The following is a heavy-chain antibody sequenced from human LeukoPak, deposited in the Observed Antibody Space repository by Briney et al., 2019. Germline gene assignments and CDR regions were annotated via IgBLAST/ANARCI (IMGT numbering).Heavy chain of an antibody. V-gene: IGHV3-30*03. CDR3: ARGHSYLAGPLWFDP. J-gene: IGHJ5*02. Sequence: GGSLRLSCAASGFTFSSYGMHWVRQAPGKGLEWVAVISYDGSNKYYADSVKGRFTISRDNSKNTLYLQMNGLRAEDTAVYYCARGHSYLAGPLWFDPWGQGTLVTVSS. D-gene: IGHD6-13*01. CDR1: GFTFSSYG. CDR2: ISYDGSNK.